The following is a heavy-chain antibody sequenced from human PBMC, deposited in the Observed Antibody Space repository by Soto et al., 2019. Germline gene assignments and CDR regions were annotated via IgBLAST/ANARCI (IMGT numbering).Heavy chain of an antibody. Sequence: QVQLVQSGAEVKKPGSSVKVSCKASGGTFSSYAISWVRQAPGQGLEWMGGIIPIFGTANYAQKFQGRVTITADEATSRAYRDLSSLGSEDTAVYYCARAPRGYCGGGSCSWAIFSFDYWGQGTLVTVSS. CDR2: IIPIFGTA. CDR1: GGTFSSYA. V-gene: IGHV1-69*01. CDR3: ARAPRGYCGGGSCSWAIFSFDY. J-gene: IGHJ4*02. D-gene: IGHD2-15*01.